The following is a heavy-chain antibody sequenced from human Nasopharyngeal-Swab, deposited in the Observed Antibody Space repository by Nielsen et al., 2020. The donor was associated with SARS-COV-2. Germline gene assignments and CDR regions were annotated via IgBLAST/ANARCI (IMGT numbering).Heavy chain of an antibody. V-gene: IGHV1-24*01. Sequence: ASVKVSCKVSGYTLTELSMHWVRQAPGKGLEWMGIINPSGGSTSYAQKFQGRVTMTRDTSTDTAYMELSSLRSEDTAVYYCATSPPYCSSTSCYGWFDPWGQGTLVTVSS. CDR3: ATSPPYCSSTSCYGWFDP. J-gene: IGHJ5*02. D-gene: IGHD2-2*01. CDR2: INPSGGST. CDR1: GYTLTELS.